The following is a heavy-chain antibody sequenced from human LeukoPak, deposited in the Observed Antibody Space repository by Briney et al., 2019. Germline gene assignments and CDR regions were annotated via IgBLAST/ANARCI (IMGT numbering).Heavy chain of an antibody. Sequence: GGTLRLSCAASGFTFSDYYMSWIRQAPGKGLEWVSYISSSGSTIYYADSVKGRFTISRDNAKNSLYLQMNSLRAEDTAVYYCARDGDSSGYPTGAFDIWGQGTMVTVSS. CDR1: GFTFSDYY. CDR2: ISSSGSTI. V-gene: IGHV3-11*01. J-gene: IGHJ3*02. CDR3: ARDGDSSGYPTGAFDI. D-gene: IGHD3-22*01.